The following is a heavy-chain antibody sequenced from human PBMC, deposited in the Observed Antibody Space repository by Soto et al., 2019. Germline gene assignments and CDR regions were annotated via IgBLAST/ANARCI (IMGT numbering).Heavy chain of an antibody. J-gene: IGHJ3*02. CDR3: ARVSITMVRGVIITEAFDI. D-gene: IGHD3-10*01. CDR2: IIPIFGTA. Sequence: QVQLVQSGAEVKKPGSSVKVSCKASGGTFSSYAISWVRQAPGQGLEWMGGIIPIFGTASYAQKFQGRVTITADESTSTAYMELSSLRSEDTAVYYCARVSITMVRGVIITEAFDIWGQGTMVTVSS. CDR1: GGTFSSYA. V-gene: IGHV1-69*01.